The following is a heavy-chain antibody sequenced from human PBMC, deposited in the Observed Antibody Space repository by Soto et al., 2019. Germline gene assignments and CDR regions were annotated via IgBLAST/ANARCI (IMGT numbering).Heavy chain of an antibody. D-gene: IGHD3-16*01. CDR2: ICPNNGER. J-gene: IGHJ2*01. CDR3: MRGGERNTATHLQGRFDA. V-gene: IGHV1-2*02. Sequence: ASVKVSCTASGYTFTDYCIHWVRPAPGQGLEWVGGICPNNGERLYAQKFQDSVTMTRDTSINTAYIGLSRLRSDDMAGYYGMRGGERNTATHLQGRFDAGGR. CDR1: GYTFTDYC.